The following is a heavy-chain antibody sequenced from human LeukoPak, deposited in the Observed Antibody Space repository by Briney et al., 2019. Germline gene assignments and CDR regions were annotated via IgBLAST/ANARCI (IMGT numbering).Heavy chain of an antibody. D-gene: IGHD4-17*01. J-gene: IGHJ4*02. CDR3: ARESGSVTSEVDFDY. V-gene: IGHV3-7*01. CDR1: GFTFSSYR. Sequence: RGSLRLSCAASGFTFSSYRMSWVRQAPGKGLEWVATIRQDGSQKYYVDSVKGRFTISRDNAKNSLYLQMNSLRAEDTAVYYCARESGSVTSEVDFDYWGQGTLVTVSS. CDR2: IRQDGSQK.